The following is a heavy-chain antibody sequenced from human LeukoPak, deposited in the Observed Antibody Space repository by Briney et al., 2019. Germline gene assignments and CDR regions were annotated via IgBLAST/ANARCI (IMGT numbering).Heavy chain of an antibody. CDR2: IWNDGSNK. CDR1: GFTFSSYG. V-gene: IGHV3-33*01. Sequence: PGRSLRLSCAASGFTFSSYGMHWVRQAPGKGLEWVAVIWNDGSNKYYADSVKGRFTISRDNSKNTLYLQMNSLRAEDTAVYYCAGDYCSSTSCLFDYWGQGTLVTVSS. D-gene: IGHD2-2*01. CDR3: AGDYCSSTSCLFDY. J-gene: IGHJ4*02.